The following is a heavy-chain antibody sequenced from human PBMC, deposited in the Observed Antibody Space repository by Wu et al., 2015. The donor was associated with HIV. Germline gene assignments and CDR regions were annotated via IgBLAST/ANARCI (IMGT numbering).Heavy chain of an antibody. V-gene: IGHV1-69*04. CDR2: VIPTLNIS. J-gene: IGHJ2*01. Sequence: QVRLVQSGAEVQKPGSSVKVSCKASGGTFTTYGISWVRQAPGQGLEWMGRVIPTLNISKYVQKYQDRITITADESTTTAYMDLRNLTSEDTATYYCARSYNGSPVYFDLWGRGTLVIVSS. D-gene: IGHD5-24*01. CDR3: ARSYNGSPVYFDL. CDR1: GGTFTTYG.